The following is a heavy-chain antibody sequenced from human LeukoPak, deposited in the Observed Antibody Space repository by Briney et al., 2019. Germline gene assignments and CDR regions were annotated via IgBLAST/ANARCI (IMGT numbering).Heavy chain of an antibody. CDR1: GFTFSSYG. Sequence: GGSLRLSCAASGFTFSSYGMHWVRQAPGKGLERVAVISYDGSNKYYADSVKGRFTISRDNSKNTLYLQMNSLRAEDTAVYYCAKGYYYDSSGYYSYFDYWGQGTLVTVSS. CDR3: AKGYYYDSSGYYSYFDY. J-gene: IGHJ4*02. V-gene: IGHV3-30*18. CDR2: ISYDGSNK. D-gene: IGHD3-22*01.